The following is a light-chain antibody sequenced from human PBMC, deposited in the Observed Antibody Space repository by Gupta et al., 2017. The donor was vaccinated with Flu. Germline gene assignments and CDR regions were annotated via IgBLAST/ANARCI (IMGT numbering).Light chain of an antibody. V-gene: IGKV1-12*02. CDR2: GAS. CDR3: QQDDSFPFT. J-gene: IGKJ4*01. Sequence: VLACVGNRGTISWRGSRGISRYLVWYQQKPGQAPKFRIYGASRGESGVPYRFSGSGSGTDFTLTISSLQPEDFAIYYCQQDDSFPFTFGEGTKVEIK. CDR1: RGISRY.